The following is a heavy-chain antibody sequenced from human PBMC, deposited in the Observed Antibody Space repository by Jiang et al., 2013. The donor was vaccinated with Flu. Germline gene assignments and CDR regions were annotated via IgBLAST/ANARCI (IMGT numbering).Heavy chain of an antibody. J-gene: IGHJ2*01. CDR1: GYTFTSYY. CDR3: ARGSRLDCSGGSCYRSRSYWYFDL. CDR2: INPSGGST. D-gene: IGHD2-15*01. V-gene: IGHV1-46*01. Sequence: CKASGYTFTSYYMHWVRQAPGQGLEWMGIINPSGGSTSYAQKFQGRVTMTRDTSTSTVYMELSSLRSEDTAVYYCARGSRLDCSGGSCYRSRSYWYFDLWGRGTLVTVSS.